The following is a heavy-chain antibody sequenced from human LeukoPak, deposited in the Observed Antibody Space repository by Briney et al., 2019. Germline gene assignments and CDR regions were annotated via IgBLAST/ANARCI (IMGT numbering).Heavy chain of an antibody. Sequence: SETLSLTCTVSGGSISSGSYYWSWIRQPAGKGLEWIGRIYTSGSTNYNPSLKSRVTISVDTSKNQFSLKLSSVTAADTAVYYCARDSDYDFWSGYPSYFDYWGQGTLVTASS. CDR3: ARDSDYDFWSGYPSYFDY. D-gene: IGHD3-3*01. CDR1: GGSISSGSYY. J-gene: IGHJ4*02. CDR2: IYTSGST. V-gene: IGHV4-61*02.